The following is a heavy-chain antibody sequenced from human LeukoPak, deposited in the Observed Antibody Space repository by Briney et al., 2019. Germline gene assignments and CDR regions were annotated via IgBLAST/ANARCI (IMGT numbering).Heavy chain of an antibody. J-gene: IGHJ4*02. CDR3: ARDYGGNSGTPDY. V-gene: IGHV3-33*08. D-gene: IGHD4-23*01. Sequence: GGSLRLSCAASGFSISSKWMSWVRQAPGKGLEWVAVIWYDGSNKYYADSVKGRFTISGDNSKNTLYLQMNSLRAEDTAVYYCARDYGGNSGTPDYWGQGTLVTVSS. CDR2: IWYDGSNK. CDR1: GFSISSKW.